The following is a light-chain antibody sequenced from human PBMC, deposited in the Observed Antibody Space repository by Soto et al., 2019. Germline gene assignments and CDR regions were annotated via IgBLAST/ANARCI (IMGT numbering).Light chain of an antibody. CDR2: AAS. CDR1: QTISTY. CDR3: LQDYTYPWT. V-gene: IGKV1-6*02. J-gene: IGKJ1*01. Sequence: IQMTQSPSSLSASVGDTVTIACRASQTISTYLNWYQQKPGKAPNLLIYAASSLRSGVPSRFSGSGSGTHFTLTINSLQAEDSATYFCLQDYTYPWTFGQGTKVDIK.